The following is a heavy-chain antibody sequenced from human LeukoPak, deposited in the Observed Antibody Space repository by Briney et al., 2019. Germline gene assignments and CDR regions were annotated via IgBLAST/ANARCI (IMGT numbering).Heavy chain of an antibody. CDR3: AKGLRTGVGPYMGYHYYMDV. V-gene: IGHV3-30*18. J-gene: IGHJ6*03. CDR1: GFTFSSYG. D-gene: IGHD3-16*01. CDR2: ISYDGSNK. Sequence: GGSLRLSCAASGFTFSSYGMHWVRQAPGKGLEWVAVISYDGSNKYYADSVKGRSTISRDNSYNTVSLQMNSLRGEDTGVYYCAKGLRTGVGPYMGYHYYMDVWGKGATVTVSS.